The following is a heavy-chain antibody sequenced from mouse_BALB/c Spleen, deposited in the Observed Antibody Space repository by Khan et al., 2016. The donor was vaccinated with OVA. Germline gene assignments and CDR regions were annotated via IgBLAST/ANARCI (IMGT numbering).Heavy chain of an antibody. CDR3: ARPPYVSYVMVY. V-gene: IGHV9-3-1*01. J-gene: IGHJ4*01. CDR1: GYTFTNYG. D-gene: IGHD1-1*01. CDR2: INTYTGEP. Sequence: QIQLVQSGPELKKPGETVKISCKASGYTFTNYGMNWVKQTPGQGLKWMGWINTYTGEPTYVDDFKGRFAFSLETSASTAYLQINNLKNEYTATYFCARPPYVSYVMVYWGQGTSVTVSS.